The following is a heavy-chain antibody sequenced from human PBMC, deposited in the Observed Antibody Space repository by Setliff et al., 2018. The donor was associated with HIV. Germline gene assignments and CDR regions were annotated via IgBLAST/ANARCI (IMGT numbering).Heavy chain of an antibody. CDR1: GGSISSHY. Sequence: SETLSLTCTVSGVSGGSISSHYWNWIRQPPGKGLEWIGYIYYTGTTKNNPSLKSRVTMSIDTSKNQFSLKLSSVTAADTAVYYCARLDCSSSSGFVDYWGQGTLVTVSS. V-gene: IGHV4-59*11. J-gene: IGHJ4*02. CDR3: ARLDCSSSSGFVDY. CDR2: IYYTGTT. D-gene: IGHD2-2*01.